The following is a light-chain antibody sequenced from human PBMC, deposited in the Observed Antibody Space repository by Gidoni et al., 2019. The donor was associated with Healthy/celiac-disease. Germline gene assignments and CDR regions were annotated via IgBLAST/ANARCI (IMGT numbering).Light chain of an antibody. V-gene: IGKV3-11*01. CDR1: QSVSSY. CDR2: DAS. J-gene: IGKJ4*01. Sequence: DIVLTQSPATLSLSPGERATLSCRASQSVSSYLAWYQQKPGQAPRLLIYDASNRATGIPVRFSGSGSGTDFTLTISSLEPEDFAVYYCQQRSNWPRTFGGXTKVEIK. CDR3: QQRSNWPRT.